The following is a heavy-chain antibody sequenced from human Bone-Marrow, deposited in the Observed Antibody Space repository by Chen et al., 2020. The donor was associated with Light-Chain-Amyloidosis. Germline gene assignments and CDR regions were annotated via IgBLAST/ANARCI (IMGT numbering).Heavy chain of an antibody. CDR2: ISSSGSTI. Sequence: EVQLVESGGGLVQPGGSMRLSCSASGFTFSSYEMNWVRQAPGKGLEWVSYISSSGSTIYYADSVKGLFTISRDNAKNSLYLQMNSLRAEDTAVYYCATMDADTPFDYWGQGTLVTVSS. D-gene: IGHD5-18*01. CDR1: GFTFSSYE. CDR3: ATMDADTPFDY. V-gene: IGHV3-48*03. J-gene: IGHJ4*02.